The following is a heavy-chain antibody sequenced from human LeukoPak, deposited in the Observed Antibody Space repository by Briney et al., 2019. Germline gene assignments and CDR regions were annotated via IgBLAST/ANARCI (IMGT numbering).Heavy chain of an antibody. Sequence: ASVKVSCKASGYTFTSYDINWVRQATGQGLEWLGIINPNGGRTAYAQNFQGRVSMTRDTSTTTVYMELSSLRSDDTAVYYCARDMSTAVTPISYAFDVWGQGTMVTVSS. CDR1: GYTFTSYD. CDR2: INPNGGRT. D-gene: IGHD4-23*01. J-gene: IGHJ3*01. CDR3: ARDMSTAVTPISYAFDV. V-gene: IGHV1-46*01.